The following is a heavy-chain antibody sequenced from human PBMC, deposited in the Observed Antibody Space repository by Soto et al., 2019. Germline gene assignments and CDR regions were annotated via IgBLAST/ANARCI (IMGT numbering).Heavy chain of an antibody. CDR2: INPSGGST. CDR3: ARDLTRLLWFGELLIYYYGMGV. V-gene: IGHV1-46*01. J-gene: IGHJ6*02. D-gene: IGHD3-10*01. Sequence: ASVKVSCKASGYTFTSYYMHWVRQAPGQGLEWMGIINPSGGSTSYAQKFQGRVTMTRDTSTSTVYMELSSLRSEDTAVYYCARDLTRLLWFGELLIYYYGMGVWGQGTTVTVSS. CDR1: GYTFTSYY.